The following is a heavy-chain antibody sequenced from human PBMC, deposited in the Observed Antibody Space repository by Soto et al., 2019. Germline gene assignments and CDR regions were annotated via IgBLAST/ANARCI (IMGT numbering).Heavy chain of an antibody. CDR3: ARGEDIVVVPAATYFDY. Sequence: PSETLSLTCAVYGGSFSGYYWRWIRQPPGKELEWIGEINHRGSTNYNPSLKSRVTISVDTSKNQFSLKLSSVTAADTAVYYCARGEDIVVVPAATYFDYWGQGTLVTVSS. D-gene: IGHD2-2*01. J-gene: IGHJ4*02. CDR1: GGSFSGYY. V-gene: IGHV4-34*01. CDR2: INHRGST.